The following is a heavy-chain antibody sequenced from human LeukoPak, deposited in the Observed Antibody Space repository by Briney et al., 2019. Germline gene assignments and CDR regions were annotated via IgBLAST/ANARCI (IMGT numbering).Heavy chain of an antibody. CDR2: NYPGDSDT. D-gene: IGHD5-12*01. CDR1: GYSFATYW. Sequence: GESLTISCKGSGYSFATYWIGWVRQMPGKGLEWMGINYPGDSDTTYSPSFQGQVTMSADKSISTAYLQWSSLKASDTAMYYCARRVSSSGFDAFDVWGQGTMVTVSS. V-gene: IGHV5-51*01. CDR3: ARRVSSSGFDAFDV. J-gene: IGHJ3*01.